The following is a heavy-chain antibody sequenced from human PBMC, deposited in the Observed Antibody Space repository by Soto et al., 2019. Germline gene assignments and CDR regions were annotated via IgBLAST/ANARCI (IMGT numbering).Heavy chain of an antibody. Sequence: SETLSLTCTVSGGSVSSGSYYWSWIRQPPGKGLEWIGYIYDSESTNYNPSLKSRVTISVDTSKNQFSLKLSSVTAADTAVYYCARVPNYYDSSGYVFWGQGTLVTVS. J-gene: IGHJ1*01. CDR3: ARVPNYYDSSGYVF. D-gene: IGHD3-22*01. CDR1: GGSVSSGSYY. V-gene: IGHV4-61*01. CDR2: IYDSEST.